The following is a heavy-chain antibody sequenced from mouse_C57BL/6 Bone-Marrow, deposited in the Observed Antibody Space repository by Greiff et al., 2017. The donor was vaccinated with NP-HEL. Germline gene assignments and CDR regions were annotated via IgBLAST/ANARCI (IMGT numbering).Heavy chain of an antibody. CDR1: GFTFSSYG. J-gene: IGHJ1*03. V-gene: IGHV5-6*01. Sequence: DVQLVESGGDLVKPGGSLKLSCAASGFTFSSYGMSWVRQTPDKRLEWVATISSGGSYTYYPDSVKGRFTISRDNAKNTLYLQMSSLKSEDTAMYYCARRRNWYFDVWGTGTTVTVSS. CDR2: ISSGGSYT. CDR3: ARRRNWYFDV.